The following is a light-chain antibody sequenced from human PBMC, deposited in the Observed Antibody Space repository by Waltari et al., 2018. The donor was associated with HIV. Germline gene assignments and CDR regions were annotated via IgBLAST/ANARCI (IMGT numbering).Light chain of an antibody. CDR3: SSYTSSSTLNWV. Sequence: QSALTQPASVSGSPGQSITISCTGTSSDVGGYNYVSWYQQHPGKAPKLMIYDVSNRPSGVSNRYTRSKSGNTASLTISGLQAEDEADYYCSSYTSSSTLNWVFGGGTKLTVL. V-gene: IGLV2-14*01. CDR2: DVS. CDR1: SSDVGGYNY. J-gene: IGLJ3*02.